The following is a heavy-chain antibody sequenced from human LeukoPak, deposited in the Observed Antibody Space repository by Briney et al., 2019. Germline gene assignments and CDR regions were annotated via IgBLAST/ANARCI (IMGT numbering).Heavy chain of an antibody. CDR3: AKDLSGSYSFDY. D-gene: IGHD1-26*01. CDR2: ISGDRRRT. Sequence: GGSLRLSCSASGFTFSDYGLYWVRQAPGKGLEYVSRISGDRRRTDYADLVKGRFTISRDNSKNTLYLQMSSLRPEDTAVYFCAKDLSGSYSFDYWGQGTLVTVSS. V-gene: IGHV3-64D*08. J-gene: IGHJ4*02. CDR1: GFTFSDYG.